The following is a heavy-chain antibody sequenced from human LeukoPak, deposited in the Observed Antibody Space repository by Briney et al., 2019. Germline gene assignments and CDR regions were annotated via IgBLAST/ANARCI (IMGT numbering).Heavy chain of an antibody. J-gene: IGHJ5*02. D-gene: IGHD6-19*01. Sequence: ASVKVSCKASGYTFTGYYMHWVRQAPGQGLEWMGWINPNSGGTNYAQKFQGRVTMTRDTSISTAYMELSRLRSDDTAVYYCARAVAGTVGWFDPWGQGTLVTVSS. CDR2: INPNSGGT. CDR1: GYTFTGYY. CDR3: ARAVAGTVGWFDP. V-gene: IGHV1-2*02.